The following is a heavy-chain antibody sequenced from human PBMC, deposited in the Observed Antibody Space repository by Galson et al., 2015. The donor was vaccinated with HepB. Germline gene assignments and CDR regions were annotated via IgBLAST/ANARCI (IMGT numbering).Heavy chain of an antibody. Sequence: IGYIYYSGSTYYNPSLKSRLTISLDISKNQFSLQLSSVTAADMAVYYCARHLRGYCSSPSCHSDYWGQGTLVTVSS. D-gene: IGHD2-2*01. V-gene: IGHV4-31*02. J-gene: IGHJ4*02. CDR2: IYYSGST. CDR3: ARHLRGYCSSPSCHSDY.